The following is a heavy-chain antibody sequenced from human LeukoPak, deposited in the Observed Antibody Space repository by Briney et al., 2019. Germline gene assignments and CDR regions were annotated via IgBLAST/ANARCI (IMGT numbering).Heavy chain of an antibody. CDR2: ISPNSGGT. CDR3: ARDTPHRLWLVLYYFDY. CDR1: GYTFTGYY. D-gene: IGHD6-19*01. V-gene: IGHV1-2*02. Sequence: ASVKVSCKASGYTFTGYYMHWVRQAPGQGLEWMGWISPNSGGTNYAQKFQGRVTMTRDTSISTAYMELSRLRSDDTAVYYCARDTPHRLWLVLYYFDYWGQGTLVTVSS. J-gene: IGHJ4*02.